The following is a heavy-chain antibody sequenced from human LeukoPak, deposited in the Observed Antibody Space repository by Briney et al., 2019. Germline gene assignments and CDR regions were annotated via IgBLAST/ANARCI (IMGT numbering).Heavy chain of an antibody. D-gene: IGHD7-27*01. J-gene: IGHJ4*02. Sequence: PSETLSLTCAVSGYSISSGHYWGWIRQPPGKGLEWIAYIYYSGTTSYNPSLKSRVTISVDTSKNQFSLKLTSVTAADTAVYYCASQHWGSNYFDYWGQGALVTVSS. CDR2: IYYSGTT. V-gene: IGHV4-59*11. CDR1: GYSISSGHY. CDR3: ASQHWGSNYFDY.